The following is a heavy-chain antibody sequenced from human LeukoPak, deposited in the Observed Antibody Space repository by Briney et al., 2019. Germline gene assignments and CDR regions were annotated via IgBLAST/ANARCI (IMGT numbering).Heavy chain of an antibody. CDR1: GGSFSGYY. J-gene: IGHJ3*02. V-gene: IGHV4-34*01. Sequence: SETLSLTCAVYGGSFSGYYWSWIRQPPGKGLEWIGEINHSGSTNYNPSLKSRVTISVDTSKNQFSLKLSSVTAADTAVYYCATALGAVVVAAGAFDIWGQGTMVTVSS. CDR2: INHSGST. CDR3: ATALGAVVVAAGAFDI. D-gene: IGHD2-15*01.